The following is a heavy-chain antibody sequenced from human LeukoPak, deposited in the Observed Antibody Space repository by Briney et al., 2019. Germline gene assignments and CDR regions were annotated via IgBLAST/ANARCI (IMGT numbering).Heavy chain of an antibody. V-gene: IGHV3-74*01. CDR3: ARQIAARPVDY. CDR2: INSDGSST. J-gene: IGHJ4*02. D-gene: IGHD6-6*01. Sequence: GGSLRLSCAASGFTFSSYWMHWVRQAPGKGLVWVSRINSDGSSTSYADSVKGRFTISRDNAKNTLYLQMNSLRAEDTAVYYCARQIAARPVDYWGQGTLVTVSS. CDR1: GFTFSSYW.